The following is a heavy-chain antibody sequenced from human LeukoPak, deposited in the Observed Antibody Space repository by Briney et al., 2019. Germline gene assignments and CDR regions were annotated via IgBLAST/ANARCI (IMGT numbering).Heavy chain of an antibody. Sequence: SGPALVKPTQPLTLTCTFSGFSLSTSGMRVSWIRQPPVKALEWLARIDWDDDKFYSTSLKTRLTISKDTSKNQVVLTMTNMDPVDTATYYCARDIAVAGVIDYWGQGTLVTVSS. CDR3: ARDIAVAGVIDY. CDR1: GFSLSTSGMR. D-gene: IGHD6-19*01. CDR2: IDWDDDK. V-gene: IGHV2-70*04. J-gene: IGHJ4*02.